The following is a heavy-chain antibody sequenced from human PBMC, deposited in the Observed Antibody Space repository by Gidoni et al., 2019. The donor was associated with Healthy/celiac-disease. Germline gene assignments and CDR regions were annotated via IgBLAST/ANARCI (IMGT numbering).Heavy chain of an antibody. J-gene: IGHJ4*02. V-gene: IGHV1-3*01. Sequence: QGQLVQSGAEGKKPGASVKVACKAAGYTFTSYAMHWVRQAPGQRLEWMGWINAGNGNPKYSPMFQGRVTITRHTSSSTAYLELSSLSSEDTAVYYCASVSLRLFDYWGQGTLVPVSS. CDR2: INAGNGNP. D-gene: IGHD3-16*02. CDR1: GYTFTSYA. CDR3: ASVSLRLFDY.